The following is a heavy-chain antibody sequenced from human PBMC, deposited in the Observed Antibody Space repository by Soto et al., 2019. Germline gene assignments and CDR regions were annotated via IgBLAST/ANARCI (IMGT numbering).Heavy chain of an antibody. CDR3: ARAQVLLWFGEHPTRDYGMDV. D-gene: IGHD3-10*01. CDR2: ISAYNGNT. V-gene: IGHV1-18*01. CDR1: GYTFTSYG. Sequence: QVQLVQSGAEVKKPGASVKVSCKASGYTFTSYGISWVRQAPGQGLEWMGWISAYNGNTNYAQKLQGRVTMTTDTSTSTAYMELRSLRSDDTPVYYCARAQVLLWFGEHPTRDYGMDVWGQGTTVTVSS. J-gene: IGHJ6*02.